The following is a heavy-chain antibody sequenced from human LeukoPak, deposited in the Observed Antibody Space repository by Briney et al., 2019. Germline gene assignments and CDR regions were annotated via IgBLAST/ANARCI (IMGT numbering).Heavy chain of an antibody. V-gene: IGHV1-69*05. CDR2: IIPIFGTA. CDR3: ARAGEQWGSGKDWFDP. Sequence: GASVKVSCKASGGTFSSYAISWVRQAPGQGLEWMGGIIPIFGTANYAQKFQGRVTITTDESTSTAYMELSSLRSEDTAVYYCARAGEQWGSGKDWFDPWGQGTLVTVSS. D-gene: IGHD6-19*01. J-gene: IGHJ5*02. CDR1: GGTFSSYA.